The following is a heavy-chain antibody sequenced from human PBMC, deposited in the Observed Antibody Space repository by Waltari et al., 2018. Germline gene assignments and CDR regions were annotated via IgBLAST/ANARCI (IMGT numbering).Heavy chain of an antibody. V-gene: IGHV4-4*07. J-gene: IGHJ6*03. Sequence: QVQLQESGPGLVKPSETLSLTCTVSGGSISSYYWSWIRQPAGKGLEWIGRIYTSGSTNYNPSLKSRVTMSVDTSKNQFSLKLSSVTAADTAVYYCAREIAAAVPFSYYYMDVWGKGTTVTISS. D-gene: IGHD6-13*01. CDR2: IYTSGST. CDR3: AREIAAAVPFSYYYMDV. CDR1: GGSISSYY.